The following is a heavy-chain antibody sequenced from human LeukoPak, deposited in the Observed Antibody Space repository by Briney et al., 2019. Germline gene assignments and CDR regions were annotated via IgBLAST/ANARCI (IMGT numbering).Heavy chain of an antibody. CDR3: ARVRGIAVAGRGLGY. D-gene: IGHD6-19*01. Sequence: ASVKVSCKASGYTFTSYDINWVRQATGQGLEWIGWMNPNSGNTGYAQKFQGRVTMTRNTSISTAYMELSSLRSEDTAVYYCARVRGIAVAGRGLGYWGQGTPVTVSS. J-gene: IGHJ4*02. CDR2: MNPNSGNT. V-gene: IGHV1-8*01. CDR1: GYTFTSYD.